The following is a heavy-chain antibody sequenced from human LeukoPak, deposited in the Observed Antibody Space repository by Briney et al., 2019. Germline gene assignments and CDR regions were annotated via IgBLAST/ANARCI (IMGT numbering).Heavy chain of an antibody. D-gene: IGHD5-18*01. CDR2: IYYSGST. CDR3: AAGYTYGTDVFDI. CDR1: GGSISSYY. Sequence: SETLSFTCTVSGGSISSYYWSWIRQPPGKGLEGIGYIYYSGSTDYNPSLKSRVTISVDTSKNQFSVKLNSVTAADTAVYYCAAGYTYGTDVFDIWGQGTMVTVSS. V-gene: IGHV4-59*01. J-gene: IGHJ3*02.